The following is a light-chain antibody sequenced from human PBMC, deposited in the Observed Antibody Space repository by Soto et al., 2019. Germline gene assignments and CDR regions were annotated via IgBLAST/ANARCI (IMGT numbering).Light chain of an antibody. J-gene: IGKJ2*01. CDR2: AAS. V-gene: IGKV1-12*01. CDR3: QQANSFPNT. CDR1: QGISSW. Sequence: DIQMTQSPSSVSASVGDRVTITCRASQGISSWLVWHQQKPGKAPKLLIYAASSLKSGVPSRFSGSGSGIDFTLTISNLQPGDFATYYCQQANSFPNTFGQGTKLEIK.